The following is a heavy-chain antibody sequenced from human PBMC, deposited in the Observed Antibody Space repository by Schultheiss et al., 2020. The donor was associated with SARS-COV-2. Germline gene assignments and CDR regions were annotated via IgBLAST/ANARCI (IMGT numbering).Heavy chain of an antibody. CDR3: ARGYRGPCSSTSCDHAFDN. D-gene: IGHD2-2*01. Sequence: ASVKVSCKASGYTFTGYYMHWVRQAPGQGLEWMGWINPNSGGINYAQKFQGRVTMTRDTSISTAYMELSRLRSDDTAVYYCARGYRGPCSSTSCDHAFDNWGQGTMVTVSS. CDR2: INPNSGGI. CDR1: GYTFTGYY. J-gene: IGHJ3*02. V-gene: IGHV1-2*02.